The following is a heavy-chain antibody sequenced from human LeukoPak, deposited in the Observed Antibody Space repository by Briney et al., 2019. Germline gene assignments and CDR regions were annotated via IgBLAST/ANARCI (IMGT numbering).Heavy chain of an antibody. Sequence: PGGSLRVSCAASGFTVSSNYMSWVRQAPGKGLEWVSVLYSGDNTYYADSVKGRFTISRDNSKNTLYLQMNSLRAEDTAVYYCARDSVAGTFDYWGQGTLVTVSS. CDR2: LYSGDNT. J-gene: IGHJ4*02. D-gene: IGHD6-19*01. CDR1: GFTVSSNY. CDR3: ARDSVAGTFDY. V-gene: IGHV3-53*01.